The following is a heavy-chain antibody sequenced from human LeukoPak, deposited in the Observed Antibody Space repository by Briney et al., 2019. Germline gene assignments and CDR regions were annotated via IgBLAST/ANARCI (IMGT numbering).Heavy chain of an antibody. Sequence: GGSLRLSCAASGFIFSSFGMHWVRQAPGRGLEWVAVISYDGSNKYYADSVKGRFTISRDNSKNTLYLQMNSLRAEDTAVYYCAKVTAADFVPWGQGTLVTVSS. CDR2: ISYDGSNK. CDR1: GFIFSSFG. CDR3: AKVTAADFVP. D-gene: IGHD6-13*01. J-gene: IGHJ5*02. V-gene: IGHV3-30*18.